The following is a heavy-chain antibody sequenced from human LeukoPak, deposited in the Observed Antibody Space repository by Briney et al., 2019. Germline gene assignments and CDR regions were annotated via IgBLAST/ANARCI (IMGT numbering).Heavy chain of an antibody. CDR3: ASSALGYCSGGSCAAYYYYGMDV. V-gene: IGHV4-4*07. J-gene: IGHJ6*02. D-gene: IGHD2-15*01. CDR1: GGSLSSYY. CDR2: IYTSGST. Sequence: PSETLSLTCTVSGGSLSSYYWSWIRQPAGKGLEWIGRIYTSGSTNYNPSLKSRVTMSVDTSKNQFSLKLSSVTAADTAVYYCASSALGYCSGGSCAAYYYYGMDVWGQGTTVTVSS.